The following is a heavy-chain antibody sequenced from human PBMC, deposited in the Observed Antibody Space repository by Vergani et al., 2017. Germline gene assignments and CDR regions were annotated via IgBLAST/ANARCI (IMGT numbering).Heavy chain of an antibody. J-gene: IGHJ6*03. V-gene: IGHV3-30*18. CDR3: AKASSVTSGSLQYNFYMDV. Sequence: QVQLAESGGGRVQPGRSLRLSCAASGLSFSIHATHWVRQAPGKGLEWVAVISNDGSKKYYADSVKGRFTISRDNSKNTLDLQMNSLRTQDTAVYYCAKASSVTSGSLQYNFYMDVWGKGTTVTVS. CDR1: GLSFSIHA. D-gene: IGHD3-10*01. CDR2: ISNDGSKK.